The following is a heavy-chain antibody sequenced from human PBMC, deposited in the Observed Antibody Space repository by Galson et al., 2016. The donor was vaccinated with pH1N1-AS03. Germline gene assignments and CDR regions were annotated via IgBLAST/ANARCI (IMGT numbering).Heavy chain of an antibody. J-gene: IGHJ4*02. V-gene: IGHV3-33*01. D-gene: IGHD5/OR15-5a*01. CDR1: GFQFGIYG. CDR3: ARSVQYSFDS. Sequence: SLRLSCAASGFQFGIYGMHWVRQAPGKGLEWVAVIWYGGNTQYYSDSVRGRFTISRDNSRNTLFLQMNNLRDEDTAIYYCARSVQYSFDSWGQGVLVTVSS. CDR2: IWYGGNTQ.